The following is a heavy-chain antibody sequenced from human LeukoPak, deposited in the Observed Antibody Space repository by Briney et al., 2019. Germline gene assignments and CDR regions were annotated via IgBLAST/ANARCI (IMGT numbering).Heavy chain of an antibody. J-gene: IGHJ6*04. V-gene: IGHV4-4*09. CDR1: GCSLSSNY. CDR3: ASTYGAGSLPDV. D-gene: IGHD3-10*01. Sequence: SETLPLTCTVSGCSLSSNYWNWIRQPPGKGLDWIGYIYPGRTTNYNPSLKSRVTISVDTSKNQVSLRLSSVTAADTAVYYCASTYGAGSLPDVWGKGTTVSVSS. CDR2: IYPGRTT.